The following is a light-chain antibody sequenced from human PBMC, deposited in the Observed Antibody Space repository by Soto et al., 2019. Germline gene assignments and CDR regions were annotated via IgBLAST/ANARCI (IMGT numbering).Light chain of an antibody. CDR3: QQTSSSPT. J-gene: IGKJ4*01. CDR1: QSIRGY. Sequence: DIQLTQSRSSLSASVGDRVTITCRASQSIRGYLNWYQQKPGKAPKLLIYAASSLQTGVSSRFGGSGSGTDFTLTISNLQPEDFATYYCQQTSSSPTVGGGTKVDSK. CDR2: AAS. V-gene: IGKV1-39*01.